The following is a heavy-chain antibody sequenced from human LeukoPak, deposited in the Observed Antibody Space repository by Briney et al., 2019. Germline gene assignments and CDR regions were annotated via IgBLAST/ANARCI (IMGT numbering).Heavy chain of an antibody. V-gene: IGHV3-48*02. CDR1: GFTFSSYS. J-gene: IGHJ4*02. CDR2: VSSGSNTI. D-gene: IGHD5-12*01. Sequence: GGSLRLSCAASGFTFSSYSMNWVRQAPGKGLEWVSYVSSGSNTIYYAESVKGRFTISRDNAKNSLYLQMNSLRDEDTAVYYCARARLARGYSGYDQSYWGQGTLVTVSS. CDR3: ARARLARGYSGYDQSY.